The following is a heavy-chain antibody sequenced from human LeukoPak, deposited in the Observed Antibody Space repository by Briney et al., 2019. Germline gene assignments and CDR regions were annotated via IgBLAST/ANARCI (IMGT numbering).Heavy chain of an antibody. D-gene: IGHD3-9*01. CDR1: GGSISSGGYY. J-gene: IGHJ3*02. CDR2: IYYSGST. V-gene: IGHV4-31*03. Sequence: KSSETLSLTCTVSGGSISSGGYYWSWIRQHPGKGLEWIGYIYYSGSTYYNPSLKSRVTLSVDTSKNQFSLKLSSVTAADTAVYYCARVPADYDILTGYYTLGAFDIWGQGTMVTVSS. CDR3: ARVPADYDILTGYYTLGAFDI.